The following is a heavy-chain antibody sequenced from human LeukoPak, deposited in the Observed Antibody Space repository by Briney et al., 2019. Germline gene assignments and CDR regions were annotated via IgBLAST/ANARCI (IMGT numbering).Heavy chain of an antibody. J-gene: IGHJ5*02. Sequence: PGRSLRLSCVAPGFTFSNFAIHWVRQGPGKGLEWVAVTSDDGRKKYYADSVKGRFTISRDNSKNTLYLQMNSLRTDDTAIYYCARDRSYAVNQGGWLDPWGQGTLVSVSS. D-gene: IGHD2-2*01. CDR3: ARDRSYAVNQGGWLDP. V-gene: IGHV3-30*01. CDR2: TSDDGRKK. CDR1: GFTFSNFA.